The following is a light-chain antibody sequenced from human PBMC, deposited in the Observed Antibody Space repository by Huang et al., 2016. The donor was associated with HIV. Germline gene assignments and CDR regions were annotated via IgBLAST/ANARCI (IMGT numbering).Light chain of an antibody. CDR3: QGSLSIPHT. J-gene: IGKJ2*01. Sequence: DIQMTQSPSSLSASVGDRVTITCRASEYIRRYLNWYQQKPGKPPKLLIHSASTLQSGVPSRFSGRGSGTNFTLPITSLQPEDFATYYCQGSLSIPHTFGQGTNLEIK. V-gene: IGKV1-39*01. CDR2: SAS. CDR1: EYIRRY.